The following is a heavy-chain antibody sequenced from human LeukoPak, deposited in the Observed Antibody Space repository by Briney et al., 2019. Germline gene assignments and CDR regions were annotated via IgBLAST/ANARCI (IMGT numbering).Heavy chain of an antibody. J-gene: IGHJ6*03. CDR2: ISSSGSSI. Sequence: GGSLRLSCAASGFTFSDYYMSWIRQAPGKGLEWVSYISSSGSSINYADSVKGRFTISRDNAKNSLYLQMSSLRAEDTAVYYCARRPSGSYYVADYYYYMDVWGKGTTVTVSS. CDR3: ARRPSGSYYVADYYYYMDV. D-gene: IGHD3-10*01. CDR1: GFTFSDYY. V-gene: IGHV3-11*04.